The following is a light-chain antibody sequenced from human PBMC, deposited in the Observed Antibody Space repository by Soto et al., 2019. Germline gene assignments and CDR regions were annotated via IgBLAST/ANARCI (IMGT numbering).Light chain of an antibody. Sequence: EIVLTQSPGTLSLSPGERATLSCRASQSVSSNLAWYQHQPGQAPRVLIYGASTRATGFPARFSGSGSGTEFTLTISSLQSEDFAVYYCQQYNNWPPITFGQGTRLEIK. CDR3: QQYNNWPPIT. J-gene: IGKJ5*01. CDR1: QSVSSN. V-gene: IGKV3-15*01. CDR2: GAS.